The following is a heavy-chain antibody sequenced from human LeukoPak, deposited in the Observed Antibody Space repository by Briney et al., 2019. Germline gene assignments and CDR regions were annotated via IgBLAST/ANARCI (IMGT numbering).Heavy chain of an antibody. Sequence: GGSLRLSCAACGFTFSSYAMSWVRQAPGKGLEWVSAISGSGGSTYYADSVKGRFTISRDNSKNTLYLQMNSLRAEDTAVYYGAKGLELPWFDPWGQGTLVTVSS. CDR3: AKGLELPWFDP. CDR2: ISGSGGST. D-gene: IGHD1-7*01. J-gene: IGHJ5*02. V-gene: IGHV3-23*01. CDR1: GFTFSSYA.